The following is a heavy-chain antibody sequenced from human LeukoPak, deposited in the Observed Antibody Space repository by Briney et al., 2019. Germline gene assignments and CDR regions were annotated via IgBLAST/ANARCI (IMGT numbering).Heavy chain of an antibody. D-gene: IGHD2-15*01. V-gene: IGHV1-69*10. CDR3: ARDVGGPTYY. CDR2: LIPTLGTA. Sequence: ASVKVSCKASGGIFNRYVISWVRQAPGQGLELMGGLIPTLGTANYAQKFQGRVTITADKPSNTAYMEMSSLRFEDTAVYYCARDVGGPTYYWGEGTLVTVSS. J-gene: IGHJ4*02. CDR1: GGIFNRYV.